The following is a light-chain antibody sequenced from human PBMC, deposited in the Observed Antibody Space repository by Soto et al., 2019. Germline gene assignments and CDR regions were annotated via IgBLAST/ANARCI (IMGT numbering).Light chain of an antibody. CDR1: SSNIRTGYD. V-gene: IGLV1-40*01. CDR3: QSYDTSLSGWV. J-gene: IGLJ3*02. Sequence: QAVLTQPPSVSGTPGQKVTISCAGSSSNIRTGYDVQWYRQLPGTAPKLLIFGNIHRPSGVPDRFSGSKSGTSASLAIAGLQAEDEADYYCQSYDTSLSGWVFGGGTKVTVL. CDR2: GNI.